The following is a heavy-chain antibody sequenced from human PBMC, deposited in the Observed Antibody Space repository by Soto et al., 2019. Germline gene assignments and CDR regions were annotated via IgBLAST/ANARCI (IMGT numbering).Heavy chain of an antibody. D-gene: IGHD1-26*01. CDR3: ARVGHGASYFYL. J-gene: IGHJ2*01. Sequence: EVQLVESGGGLVQPGGSLTLSCAASGFTFSRYWMNWVRQAPGKGVGWVSRFNPDGRVINSADSVKGQFTISRDNAKKSLCLQMNGLSPEDTALFYWARVGHGASYFYLWGSGTLVTVSS. CDR2: FNPDGRVI. CDR1: GFTFSRYW. V-gene: IGHV3-74*01.